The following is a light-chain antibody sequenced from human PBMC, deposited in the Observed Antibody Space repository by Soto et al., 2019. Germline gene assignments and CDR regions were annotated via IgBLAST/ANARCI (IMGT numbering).Light chain of an antibody. CDR2: GAS. V-gene: IGKV3-20*01. Sequence: EIVLTQSPGTLSLSPGERATLSCRASQSVSNNYLAWYQQKPGQAPRLLLYGASSRATGIPDRFSGSGSGTDFALTISILVPEDFAVYDCQQYGRSPSTFGGGTKVEIK. CDR3: QQYGRSPST. CDR1: QSVSNNY. J-gene: IGKJ4*01.